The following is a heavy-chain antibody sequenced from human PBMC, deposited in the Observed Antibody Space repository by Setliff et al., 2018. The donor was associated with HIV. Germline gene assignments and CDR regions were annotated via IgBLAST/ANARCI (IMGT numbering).Heavy chain of an antibody. CDR3: ARALANWVGRRAFAI. CDR2: IDHSGST. D-gene: IGHD1-1*01. Sequence: SETLSLTCAVYDGSFSGYYWSWIRQPPGKGLEWIGEIDHSGSTNYNPSLKSRVTISVDTSKKQFSLRLSSVTAADTAVYFCARALANWVGRRAFAIWGQGTMVTVSS. CDR1: DGSFSGYY. V-gene: IGHV4-34*01. J-gene: IGHJ3*02.